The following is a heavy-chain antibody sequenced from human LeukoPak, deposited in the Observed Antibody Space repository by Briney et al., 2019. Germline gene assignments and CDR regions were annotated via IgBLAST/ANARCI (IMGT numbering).Heavy chain of an antibody. Sequence: KPSGTLSLTCAVSGGSMRDYYWSWLRQPPGKGLEWIGNIYYSGSTNYNPSLKSRVTISVDTSKNQFSLKVRSVTAADTAVYYCARGFGYYDVLTAFWGQGTLVTVSS. CDR1: GGSMRDYY. J-gene: IGHJ4*02. D-gene: IGHD3-9*01. CDR2: IYYSGST. CDR3: ARGFGYYDVLTAF. V-gene: IGHV4-59*01.